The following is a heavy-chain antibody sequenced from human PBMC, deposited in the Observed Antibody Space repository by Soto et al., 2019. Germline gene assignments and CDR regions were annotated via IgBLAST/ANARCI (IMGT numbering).Heavy chain of an antibody. J-gene: IGHJ5*02. CDR1: GGSISSYY. Sequence: SETLSLTCTVSGGSISSYYWSWIRQPPGKGLEWIGYIYYSGSTNYNPSLKSRVTISVDTSKNQFSLKLSSVTAADTAVYYCAGQIENYDFWSGYRGKGFDPWGQGTLVTVSS. V-gene: IGHV4-59*01. CDR3: AGQIENYDFWSGYRGKGFDP. D-gene: IGHD3-3*01. CDR2: IYYSGST.